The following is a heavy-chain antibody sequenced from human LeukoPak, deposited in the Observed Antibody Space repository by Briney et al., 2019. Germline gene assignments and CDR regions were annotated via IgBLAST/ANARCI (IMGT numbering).Heavy chain of an antibody. D-gene: IGHD5-24*01. Sequence: GGSLRLSCAASGFTFSSYAMGWVRQAPGKGLEWVSAISGSGLSTYYADSVKGRFTISRDNSRNTLYLQMNSLRAEDTAVYYCATIEGLQNYWGQGTLVTVSS. CDR1: GFTFSSYA. CDR3: ATIEGLQNY. V-gene: IGHV3-23*01. J-gene: IGHJ4*02. CDR2: ISGSGLST.